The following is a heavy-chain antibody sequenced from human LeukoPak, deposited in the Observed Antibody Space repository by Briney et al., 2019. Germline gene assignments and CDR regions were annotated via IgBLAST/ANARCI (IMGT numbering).Heavy chain of an antibody. D-gene: IGHD6-13*01. CDR1: GFTFSGSG. CDR3: ATGIAAPGTDY. V-gene: IGHV3-73*01. Sequence: GGSLKLSCAASGFTFSGSGFHWVRQASGKGLEWVGHMRNKPNKYATAYTASVRGRFTISRDDSKNTAYLQMNGLQTEDTAVYYCATGIAAPGTDYWGQGTLVTVSS. J-gene: IGHJ4*02. CDR2: MRNKPNKYAT.